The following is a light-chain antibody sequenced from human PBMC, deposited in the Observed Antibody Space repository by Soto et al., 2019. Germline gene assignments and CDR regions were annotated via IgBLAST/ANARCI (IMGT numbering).Light chain of an antibody. CDR1: RAISTN. CDR2: AAS. CDR3: QHLNGYPRT. J-gene: IGKJ1*01. V-gene: IGKV1-9*01. Sequence: DIQLTQSPSFLSASIGDRVTITCRASRAISTNLAWYQQEPGKAPKLVIYAASTLQSGVPSRFSGSGSGTEFTLTISSLQPEDFATYYCQHLNGYPRTFGQGTKVDI.